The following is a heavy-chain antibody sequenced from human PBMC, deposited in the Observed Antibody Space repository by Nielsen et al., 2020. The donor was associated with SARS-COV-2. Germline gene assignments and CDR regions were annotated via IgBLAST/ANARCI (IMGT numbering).Heavy chain of an antibody. D-gene: IGHD6-13*01. J-gene: IGHJ4*02. V-gene: IGHV1-8*01. CDR3: ARGRYSSSWKLDY. CDR2: MNPNSGNT. CDR1: GYTFTSYD. Sequence: ASVQISCKASGYTFTSYDINWVRQATGHGLEWMGWMNPNSGNTGYAQKFQGRVTMTRNTSISTAYMELSSLRSEATAVYYCARGRYSSSWKLDYWGQGTLVTVSS.